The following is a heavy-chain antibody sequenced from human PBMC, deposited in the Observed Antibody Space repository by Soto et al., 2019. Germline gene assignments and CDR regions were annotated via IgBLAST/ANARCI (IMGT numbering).Heavy chain of an antibody. J-gene: IGHJ4*02. CDR2: ISWNSGSI. D-gene: IGHD3-22*01. Sequence: GGSLRLSCAASGFTFDDYAMHWVRQAPGKGLEWVSGISWNSGSIGYADSVKGRFTISRDNAKNSLYLQMNSLRAEDTALYYCAKEMGDYYDSSGYDYWGQGTLVTVSS. CDR1: GFTFDDYA. CDR3: AKEMGDYYDSSGYDY. V-gene: IGHV3-9*01.